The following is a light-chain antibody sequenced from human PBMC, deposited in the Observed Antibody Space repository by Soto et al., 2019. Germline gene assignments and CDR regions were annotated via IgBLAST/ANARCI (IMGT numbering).Light chain of an antibody. CDR1: QGIRNE. Sequence: AIQMTQSPSSLSASVGDRVTITCRASQGIRNELAWYQQIPGKAPKLLIYAASYSQCGVPSRFRGAGSGTDFSLTISSLQPEDFATYYCLQDYNYPRTFGQGTKVEIK. J-gene: IGKJ1*01. CDR3: LQDYNYPRT. CDR2: AAS. V-gene: IGKV1-6*01.